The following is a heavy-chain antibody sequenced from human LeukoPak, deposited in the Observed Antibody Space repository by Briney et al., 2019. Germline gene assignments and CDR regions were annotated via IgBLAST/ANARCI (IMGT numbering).Heavy chain of an antibody. CDR3: ARDPGVWFGSKDAFDI. CDR2: IYYSGST. V-gene: IGHV4-39*07. Sequence: SETLSLTCTVSGGSISSSSYYWGWIRQPPGKGLGWIGSIYYSGSTYYNPSLKSRVTISVDTSKNQFSLKLSSVTAADTAVYYCARDPGVWFGSKDAFDIWGQGTMVTVSS. J-gene: IGHJ3*02. CDR1: GGSISSSSYY. D-gene: IGHD3-10*01.